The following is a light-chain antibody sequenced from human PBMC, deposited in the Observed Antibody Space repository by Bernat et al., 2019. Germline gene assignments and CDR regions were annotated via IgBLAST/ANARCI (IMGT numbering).Light chain of an antibody. J-gene: IGLJ1*01. Sequence: QSALTQPRSVSGSPGQSVTISCTGSSSDIGGYKYVSWYQQHPGKVPKLIIYDVNERPSGVPDRFSGSKSGNAASLTISGLQADDEADYYCCSYSVTAYLFGTGTQVTVL. V-gene: IGLV2-11*01. CDR2: DVN. CDR3: CSYSVTAYL. CDR1: SSDIGGYKY.